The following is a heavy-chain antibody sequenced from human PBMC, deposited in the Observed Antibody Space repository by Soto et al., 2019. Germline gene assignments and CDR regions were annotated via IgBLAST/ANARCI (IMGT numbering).Heavy chain of an antibody. Sequence: EVPLVESGGGLVQPGGSLRLSCAGSGFTFSNYWMHWVRQAPGKGLEWVSRIDHDGPTDYADSVRGRFTISRDNAENTLYLQMNSLRPEDTAVYYCVRDSHGDYWGQGTRVTVSS. CDR2: IDHDGPT. CDR1: GFTFSNYW. CDR3: VRDSHGDY. J-gene: IGHJ4*02. V-gene: IGHV3-74*01.